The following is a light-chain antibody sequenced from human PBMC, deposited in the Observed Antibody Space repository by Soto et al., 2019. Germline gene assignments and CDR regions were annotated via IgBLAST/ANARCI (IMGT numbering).Light chain of an antibody. CDR3: QQYNNWPLT. V-gene: IGKV3-15*01. Sequence: VLALSSGSLSFSPRERSSLCCRASQSVSSSLAWYQQKPGQAPRLLIYGASTRATGIPARFSGSGSGTEFTLTISSLQSEDFAVYYCQQYNNWPLTFGQGTKVDIK. J-gene: IGKJ1*01. CDR2: GAS. CDR1: QSVSSS.